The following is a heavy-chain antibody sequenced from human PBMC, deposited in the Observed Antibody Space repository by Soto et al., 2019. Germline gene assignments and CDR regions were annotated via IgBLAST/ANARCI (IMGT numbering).Heavy chain of an antibody. V-gene: IGHV1-58*01. D-gene: IGHD3-16*01. CDR3: AADGGDL. J-gene: IGHJ5*02. CDR1: GFTFTSSS. Sequence: SVKVSCKAFGFTFTSSSVQWVRQARGQGLEWIGWIVVGTGDTKYAQKFQGRVTFDRDISTTTAYMEVSSLTSDDTAVYYCAADGGDLWGQGTLVTVAS. CDR2: IVVGTGDT.